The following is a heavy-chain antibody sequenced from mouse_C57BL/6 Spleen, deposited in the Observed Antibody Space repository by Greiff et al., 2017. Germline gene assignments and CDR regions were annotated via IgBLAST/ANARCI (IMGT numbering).Heavy chain of an antibody. Sequence: VQLKESGPVLVKPGASVKMSCKASGYTFTDYYMNWVKQSHGKSLEWIGVINPYNSGTSYNQKFKGKATLTVDKSSSTAYMELNSLTAEDSAVYYCARGLDAVDYWGQGTSVTVSS. CDR2: INPYNSGT. CDR1: GYTFTDYY. V-gene: IGHV1-19*01. CDR3: ARGLDAVDY. J-gene: IGHJ4*01.